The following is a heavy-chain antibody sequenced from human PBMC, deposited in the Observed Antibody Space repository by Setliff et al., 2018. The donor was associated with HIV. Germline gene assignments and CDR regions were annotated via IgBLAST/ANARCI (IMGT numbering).Heavy chain of an antibody. CDR1: GGSIRTGAYY. J-gene: IGHJ5*01. CDR3: ARGGAVSADFDS. D-gene: IGHD3-16*01. CDR2: IYYDGRT. V-gene: IGHV4-39*07. Sequence: TSETLSLTCTVSGGSIRTGAYYWGWVRQPPGKGLEWIGSIYYDGRTFYKPSLKSRLTISVDTSKNQFSLSLNSVTAADTAVYFWARGGAVSADFDSWGQGTLVTVSS.